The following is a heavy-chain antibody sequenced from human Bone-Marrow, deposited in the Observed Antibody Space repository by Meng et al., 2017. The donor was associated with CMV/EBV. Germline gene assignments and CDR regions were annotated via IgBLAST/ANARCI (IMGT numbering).Heavy chain of an antibody. CDR1: GYTFTSYY. D-gene: IGHD3-10*01. Sequence: ASVKVSCKASGYTFTSYYMHWVRQAPGQGLEWMGIINPSGGSTSYAQKFQGRVTMTRDTSTSTVYMELSSLRSEDTAVYYCAILQPGEGYYGSGSYGLSNVDYWGQGTLVTGSS. CDR3: AILQPGEGYYGSGSYGLSNVDY. J-gene: IGHJ4*02. CDR2: INPSGGST. V-gene: IGHV1-46*01.